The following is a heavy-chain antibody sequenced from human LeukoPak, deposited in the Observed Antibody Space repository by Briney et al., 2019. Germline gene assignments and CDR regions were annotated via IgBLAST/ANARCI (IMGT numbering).Heavy chain of an antibody. Sequence: GGSLRLSCAASEFTFSTYWMSWVRQAPGKRLEWVANIKKDGSEKYYVDSVKGRFTVSRDNAKNTLYLQMDSLRAEDTAVYSCASFNYDLGCLDYWGQGTLVTVSS. CDR2: IKKDGSEK. J-gene: IGHJ4*02. V-gene: IGHV3-7*01. CDR1: EFTFSTYW. CDR3: ASFNYDLGCLDY. D-gene: IGHD3-10*02.